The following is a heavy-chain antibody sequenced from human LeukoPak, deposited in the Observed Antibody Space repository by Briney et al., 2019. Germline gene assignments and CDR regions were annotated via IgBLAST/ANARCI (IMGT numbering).Heavy chain of an antibody. D-gene: IGHD3-3*01. J-gene: IGHJ5*02. CDR2: INPNSGGT. Sequence: GASVKVSCKASGYTFTGYYMHWVRQAPGQGLEWMGWINPNSGGTNYAQKFQGRVTMTRDTSISTAYMELSRLRSDDTAVYYCATTRSGYSTGWFDPWGQGTLVAVSS. CDR1: GYTFTGYY. V-gene: IGHV1-2*02. CDR3: ATTRSGYSTGWFDP.